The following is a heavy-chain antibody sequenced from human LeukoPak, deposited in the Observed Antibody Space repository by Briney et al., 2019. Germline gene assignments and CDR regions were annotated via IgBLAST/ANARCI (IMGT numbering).Heavy chain of an antibody. J-gene: IGHJ4*02. CDR1: GFTFSSYS. CDR2: ISSSSSYI. V-gene: IGHV3-21*01. Sequence: GGSLRLSCAASGFTFSSYSMNWVRQAPGKGLEWVSSISSSSSYIYYADSAKGRFTISRDNAKNSLYLQMNSLRAEDTAVYYCTSGSYYIIFDYWGQGTLVTVSS. D-gene: IGHD3-10*01. CDR3: TSGSYYIIFDY.